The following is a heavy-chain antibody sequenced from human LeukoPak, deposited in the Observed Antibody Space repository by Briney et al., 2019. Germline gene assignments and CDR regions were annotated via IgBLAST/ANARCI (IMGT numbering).Heavy chain of an antibody. J-gene: IGHJ4*02. CDR2: ICGSGTS. CDR1: GGSISSYY. D-gene: IGHD2/OR15-2a*01. Sequence: PSETLSLTCTGSGGSISSYYWSWIRQPPSKELEWIGRICGSGTSSCNPSLRSRVTMSVDTSKNQISLKLSSVTAADTAIYYCARSTILDYWGQGTLVTVSS. CDR3: ARSTILDY. V-gene: IGHV4-4*07.